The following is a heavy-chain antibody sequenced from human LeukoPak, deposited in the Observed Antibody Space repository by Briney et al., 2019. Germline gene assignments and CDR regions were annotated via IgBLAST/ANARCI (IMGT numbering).Heavy chain of an antibody. Sequence: GETLKISCKGSGYIFTNYLSGWVRQVPGKGLECMGIIYPGDSNTKYNPSFQGQVTISVDTSITTAYLQWSSLEASDTAIYYCARPLPGAHSGSYYFDYWGQGTLVTVSS. CDR1: GYIFTNYL. CDR2: IYPGDSNT. J-gene: IGHJ4*02. CDR3: ARPLPGAHSGSYYFDY. D-gene: IGHD1-26*01. V-gene: IGHV5-51*01.